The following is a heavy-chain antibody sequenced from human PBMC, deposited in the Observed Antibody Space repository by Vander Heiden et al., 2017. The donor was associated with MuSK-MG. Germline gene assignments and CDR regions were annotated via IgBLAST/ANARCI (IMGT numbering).Heavy chain of an antibody. Sequence: EVQLLESGGGLVQPGGSLRLSCAASGFTFSSYAMSWVRQAQGKGLEWVSAISGSGGSTYYADSVKGRFTISRDNSKNTLYLQMNSLRAEDTAVYYCAKPLYCSSTSCYAAAFDIWGQGTMVTVSS. CDR1: GFTFSSYA. D-gene: IGHD2-2*01. CDR3: AKPLYCSSTSCYAAAFDI. CDR2: ISGSGGST. J-gene: IGHJ3*02. V-gene: IGHV3-23*01.